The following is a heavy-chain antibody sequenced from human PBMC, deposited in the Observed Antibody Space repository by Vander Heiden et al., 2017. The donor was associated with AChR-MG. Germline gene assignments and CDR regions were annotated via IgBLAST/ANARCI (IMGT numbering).Heavy chain of an antibody. CDR3: ARVGSHYSSSWYGVDY. J-gene: IGHJ4*02. CDR1: GGSISSSDYG. D-gene: IGHD6-13*01. CDR2: IYCSGST. V-gene: IGHV4-30-4*01. Sequence: QVQLQESGPGLVKPSQTLSLTCTLSGGSISSSDYGGSWIRQHPGKGLELIGYIYCSGSTDYNPTLKSRVTISVDTSKNQYSLKLSSVTAADTAVYYCARVGSHYSSSWYGVDYWGQGTLVTVSS.